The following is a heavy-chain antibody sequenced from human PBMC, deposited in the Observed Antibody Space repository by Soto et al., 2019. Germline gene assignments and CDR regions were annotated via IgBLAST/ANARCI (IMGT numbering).Heavy chain of an antibody. V-gene: IGHV5-10-1*01. CDR1: GYSFTSYW. Sequence: GESLKISCKGSGYSFTSYWISWVRQMPGKGLEWMGRIDPSDSYTNYSPSFQGHVTISDDKSISTAYLQWSSLKASDTAMYYCARKKHHVDTVDFDYWGQGNLVTVSS. J-gene: IGHJ4*02. D-gene: IGHD5-18*01. CDR2: IDPSDSYT. CDR3: ARKKHHVDTVDFDY.